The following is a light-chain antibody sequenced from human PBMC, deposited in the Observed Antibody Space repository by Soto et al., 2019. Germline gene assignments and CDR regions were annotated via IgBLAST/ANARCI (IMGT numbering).Light chain of an antibody. CDR3: SSYAGSKLV. Sequence: QSVLTQPASVSGSPGQSITISCTGTSNDIGADDFVSWYQHHPDKTPTLIIFEVTYRPTGISHRFSASKSGNTASLTISGLEAEDEAIYYCSSYAGSKLVFGGGTKVTVL. J-gene: IGLJ2*01. V-gene: IGLV2-14*01. CDR1: SNDIGADDF. CDR2: EVT.